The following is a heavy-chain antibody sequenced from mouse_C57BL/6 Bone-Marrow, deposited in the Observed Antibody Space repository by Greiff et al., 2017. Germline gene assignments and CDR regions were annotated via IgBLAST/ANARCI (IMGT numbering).Heavy chain of an antibody. CDR1: GFTFSDYG. CDR2: ISNLAYSI. V-gene: IGHV5-15*01. J-gene: IGHJ4*01. CDR3: ARRVIEDYAMDY. Sequence: EVQGVESGGGLVQPGGSLKLSCAASGFTFSDYGMAWVRQAPRKGPEWVAFISNLAYSIYYADTVTGRFTISRENAKNTLYLAMSSLRSEDTAMYYCARRVIEDYAMDYWGQGTSVTVSS. D-gene: IGHD2-2*01.